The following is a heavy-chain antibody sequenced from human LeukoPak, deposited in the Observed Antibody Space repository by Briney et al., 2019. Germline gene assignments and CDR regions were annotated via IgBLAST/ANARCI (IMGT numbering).Heavy chain of an antibody. J-gene: IGHJ4*02. CDR3: ARIEKGSAYYDILTGGDYFDY. D-gene: IGHD3-9*01. Sequence: SETLSLTCTVSGGSISSSSYYWGWIRQPPGKGLEWIGSIYYSGSTYYNPSLKSRVTISVDTSKNQFSLKLSSVTAADTAVYYCARIEKGSAYYDILTGGDYFDYWGQGTLVTVSS. CDR2: IYYSGST. CDR1: GGSISSSSYY. V-gene: IGHV4-39*01.